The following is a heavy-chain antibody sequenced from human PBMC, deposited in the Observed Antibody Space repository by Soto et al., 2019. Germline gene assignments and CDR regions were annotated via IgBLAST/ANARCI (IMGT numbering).Heavy chain of an antibody. CDR1: GYTFTGYY. Sequence: GASVEVSCKASGYTFTGYYMHWVRQAPGQGLEWMGWINPNSGGTNYARKFQGRVTMTRDTSISTAYMELSRLRSDDTAVYYCARDHYDYVWGSFSYWGQGTLVTVSS. V-gene: IGHV1-2*02. CDR3: ARDHYDYVWGSFSY. D-gene: IGHD3-16*01. CDR2: INPNSGGT. J-gene: IGHJ4*02.